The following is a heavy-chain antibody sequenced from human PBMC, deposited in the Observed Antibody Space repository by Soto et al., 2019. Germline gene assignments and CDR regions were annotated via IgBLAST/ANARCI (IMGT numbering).Heavy chain of an antibody. CDR1: GFTFSDYY. V-gene: IGHV3-11*01. Sequence: GGSLRLSCAASGFTFSDYYMSWTRQAPGKGLEWVSYISSSGSTIYYADSVKGRFTISRDNAKNSLYLQMNSLRAEDTAVYYCARSIDNYYDSSGYLDYWGQGTLVTVS. J-gene: IGHJ4*02. CDR2: ISSSGSTI. CDR3: ARSIDNYYDSSGYLDY. D-gene: IGHD3-22*01.